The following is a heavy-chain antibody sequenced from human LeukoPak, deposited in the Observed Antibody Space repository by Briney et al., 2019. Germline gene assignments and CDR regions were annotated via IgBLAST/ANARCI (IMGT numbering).Heavy chain of an antibody. CDR1: RLPFSFYV. J-gene: IGHJ6*02. CDR3: TTGPFDYYGSASYLANGMDV. Sequence: PGGSLRLPCVVSRLPFSFYVMPWLRPAPGKGLEWVGRIKSKTDGGTTDYTAPVKGRFTISRDDSKNTLYLQMNSLKSEDTAVYYCTTGPFDYYGSASYLANGMDVWGQGTTVTVSS. CDR2: IKSKTDGGTT. D-gene: IGHD3-10*01. V-gene: IGHV3-15*01.